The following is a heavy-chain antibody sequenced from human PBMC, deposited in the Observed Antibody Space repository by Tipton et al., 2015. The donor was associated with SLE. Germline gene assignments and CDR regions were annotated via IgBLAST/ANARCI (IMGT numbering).Heavy chain of an antibody. CDR1: GYTFTRYY. J-gene: IGHJ4*02. CDR2: IYYSGST. D-gene: IGHD6-19*01. Sequence: SGPEVKKPGASVKASCKASGYTFTRYYMHWVRQAPGQGLEWIGYIYYSGSTNYNPSLKSRVTISVDTSKNQFSLKLSSVTAADTAVYYCARSSGLLYYFDYWGQGTLVTVSS. CDR3: ARSSGLLYYFDY. V-gene: IGHV4-59*07.